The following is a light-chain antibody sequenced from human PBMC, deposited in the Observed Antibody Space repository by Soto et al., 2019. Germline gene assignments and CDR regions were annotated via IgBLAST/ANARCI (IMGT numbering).Light chain of an antibody. CDR3: QQYNNWPPYT. J-gene: IGKJ2*01. Sequence: TQSPGTLSLSPGERATLSCRASQSVSDNYLAWYQQKPGQAPRLLIYGASTRATGIPARFSGSGSGTEFTLTISSLQSEDFAVYYCQQYNNWPPYTFGQGTKLEIK. CDR2: GAS. V-gene: IGKV3-15*01. CDR1: QSVSDN.